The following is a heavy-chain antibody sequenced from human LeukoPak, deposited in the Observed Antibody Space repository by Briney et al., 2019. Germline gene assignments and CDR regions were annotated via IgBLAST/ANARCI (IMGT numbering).Heavy chain of an antibody. J-gene: IGHJ4*02. Sequence: PGGPLRLSCAASGFTFSSYAMHWVRQAPGKGLEWVAVISYDGSNKYYADSVKGRFTISRDNSKNTLYLQMNSLRAEDTAVYYCATSNLPFDYWGQGTLVTVSS. CDR1: GFTFSSYA. CDR3: ATSNLPFDY. V-gene: IGHV3-30-3*01. CDR2: ISYDGSNK.